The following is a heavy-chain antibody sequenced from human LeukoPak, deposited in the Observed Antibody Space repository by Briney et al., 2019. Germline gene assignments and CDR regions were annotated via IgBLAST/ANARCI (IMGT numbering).Heavy chain of an antibody. Sequence: PSETLSLTCAVYGGSFSGYYWSWIRQPPGKGLEWIGEINHSGSTNYNPSLTRRVTISVDTSKNQFSLKLSSVTAADTAVYYCARGGAVLGIGYYYYYMDVWGKGTTVTVSS. CDR2: INHSGST. CDR3: ARGGAVLGIGYYYYYMDV. V-gene: IGHV4-34*01. CDR1: GGSFSGYY. D-gene: IGHD7-27*01. J-gene: IGHJ6*03.